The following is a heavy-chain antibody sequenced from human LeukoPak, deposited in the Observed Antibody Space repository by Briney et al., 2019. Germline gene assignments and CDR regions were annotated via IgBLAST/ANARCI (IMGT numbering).Heavy chain of an antibody. D-gene: IGHD6-6*01. Sequence: GGSLRLSCAASGFTFSSYSMNWVRQAPGKGLEWVSYISSSGSTIYYADSVKGRFTISRDNAKNSLYLQMNSLRAEDTAVYYCARIEYSSPNDYWGQGTLVTVSS. V-gene: IGHV3-48*04. CDR1: GFTFSSYS. J-gene: IGHJ4*02. CDR2: ISSSGSTI. CDR3: ARIEYSSPNDY.